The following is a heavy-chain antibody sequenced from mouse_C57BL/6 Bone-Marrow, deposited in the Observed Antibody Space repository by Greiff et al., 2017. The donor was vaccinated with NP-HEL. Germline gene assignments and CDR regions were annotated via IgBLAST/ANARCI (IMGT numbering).Heavy chain of an antibody. CDR2: ISSGSSTI. D-gene: IGHD1-1*01. CDR3: ARNYYGSSYYFDY. CDR1: GFTFSDYG. Sequence: EVHLVESGGGLVKPGGSLKLSCAASGFTFSDYGMHWVRQAPEKGLEWVAYISSGSSTIYYVDTVKGRFTISRDNAKNTLFLQMTSLRSEDTAMYYCARNYYGSSYYFDYWGQGTTLTVSS. J-gene: IGHJ2*01. V-gene: IGHV5-17*01.